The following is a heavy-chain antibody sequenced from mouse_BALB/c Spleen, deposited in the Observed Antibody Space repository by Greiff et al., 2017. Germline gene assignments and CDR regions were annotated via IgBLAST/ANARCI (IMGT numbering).Heavy chain of an antibody. J-gene: IGHJ2*01. CDR3: ARGYYYFDY. CDR2: ISDGGSYT. CDR1: GFTFSDYY. Sequence: EVQRVESGGGLVKPGGSLKLSCAASGFTFSDYYMYWVRQTPEKRLEWVATISDGGSYTYYPDSVKGRFTISRDNAKNNLYLQMSSLKSEDTAMYYCARGYYYFDYWGQGTTLTVSS. V-gene: IGHV5-4*02. D-gene: IGHD2-12*01.